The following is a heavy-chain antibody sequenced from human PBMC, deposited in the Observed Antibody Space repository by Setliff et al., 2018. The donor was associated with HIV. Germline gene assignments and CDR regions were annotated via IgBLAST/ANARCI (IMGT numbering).Heavy chain of an antibody. CDR2: IWADEITK. CDR3: ARDPPGSGFHLDY. D-gene: IGHD5-12*01. Sequence: GGSLRLSCAASGFTFSDYYMSWIRQAPGMGLEWVAMIWADEITKFYADSVKGRFTISRDNSKNTMYLQMNTLRVEDTAVYYCARDPPGSGFHLDYWGQGTPVTVSS. J-gene: IGHJ4*02. V-gene: IGHV3-33*08. CDR1: GFTFSDYY.